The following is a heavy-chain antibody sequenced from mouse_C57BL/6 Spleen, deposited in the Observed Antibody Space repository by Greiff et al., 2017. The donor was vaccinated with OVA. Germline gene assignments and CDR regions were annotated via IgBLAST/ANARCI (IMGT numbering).Heavy chain of an antibody. Sequence: QVQLQQPGAELVKPGASVKLSCKASGYTFTSYWMQWVKQRPGQGLEWFGEIDPSDSYTNYNQKFKGKATLTVDTSSSTAYMQLSSLTSEDSAVYYCARGLRRDYYAMDYWGQGTSVTVSS. V-gene: IGHV1-50*01. CDR2: IDPSDSYT. D-gene: IGHD2-2*01. CDR3: ARGLRRDYYAMDY. CDR1: GYTFTSYW. J-gene: IGHJ4*01.